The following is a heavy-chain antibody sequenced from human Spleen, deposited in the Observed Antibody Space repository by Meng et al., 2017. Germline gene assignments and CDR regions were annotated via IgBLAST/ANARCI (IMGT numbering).Heavy chain of an antibody. D-gene: IGHD1-14*01. V-gene: IGHV3-7*01. CDR1: GFTFSSYW. Sequence: GESLKISCAASGFTFSSYWMSWVRQAPGKGLEWVANIKQGGSEKYYVDSVRGRFTISRDNAKHSLSLQMNSLRAEDTAVYYCAGGRIIHWGQGTLVTVSS. CDR3: AGGRIIH. CDR2: IKQGGSEK. J-gene: IGHJ4*02.